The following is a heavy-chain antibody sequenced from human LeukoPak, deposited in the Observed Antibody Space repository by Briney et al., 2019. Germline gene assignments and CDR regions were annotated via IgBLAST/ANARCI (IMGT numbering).Heavy chain of an antibody. V-gene: IGHV1-2*02. J-gene: IGHJ4*02. D-gene: IGHD3-3*01. CDR3: ARVEPRYDFWSGYYGLWDY. CDR2: INPNSGGT. Sequence: ASVKVSCKASGYTFTGYYMRWVRQAPGQGLEWMGWINPNSGGTNYAQKFQGRVTMTRDTSISTAYMELSRLRSDDTAVYYCARVEPRYDFWSGYYGLWDYWGQGTLVTVSS. CDR1: GYTFTGYY.